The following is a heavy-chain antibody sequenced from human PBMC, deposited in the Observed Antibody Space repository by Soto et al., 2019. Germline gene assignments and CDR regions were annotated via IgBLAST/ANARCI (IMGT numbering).Heavy chain of an antibody. CDR1: GLTLSSYW. CDR3: ARVGGRDGHFDY. CDR2: IDSEGNWP. J-gene: IGHJ4*02. D-gene: IGHD3-16*01. Sequence: EVQLVESGGGLVQPGGSLRLSCAASGLTLSSYWMHWVRQVPGKGLVWVSRIDSEGNWPSYADSVKGRFTISRDNAKNTLYLQMNSLGVEDTAVYYCARVGGRDGHFDYWGQGTLVTVSS. V-gene: IGHV3-74*01.